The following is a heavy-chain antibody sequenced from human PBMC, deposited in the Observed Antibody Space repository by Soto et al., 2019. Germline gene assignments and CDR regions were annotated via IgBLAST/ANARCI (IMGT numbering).Heavy chain of an antibody. J-gene: IGHJ4*02. CDR1: GYTFTSYG. D-gene: IGHD3-3*01. CDR2: ISAYNGNT. CDR3: ARGDRFLEWLPLDY. Sequence: ASVKVSCKASGYTFTSYGISWVRQAPGQGLEWMGWISAYNGNTNYAQKLQGRVTMTNDTSTSTAYMELRSLRSDDTAVYYCARGDRFLEWLPLDYWGQGTLVTVSS. V-gene: IGHV1-18*01.